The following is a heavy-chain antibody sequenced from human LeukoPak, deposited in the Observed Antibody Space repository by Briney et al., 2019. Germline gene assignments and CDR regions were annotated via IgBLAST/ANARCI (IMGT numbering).Heavy chain of an antibody. CDR1: GFTFSSYA. CDR2: ISYDGSNK. J-gene: IGHJ1*01. Sequence: PGGSLRLSCAASGFTFSSYAMHWVRQAPGKGLEWVAVISYDGSNKYYADSVKGRFTISRDNSKNTLYLQMNSLRAEDTAVYYCARAGYYDSSGYYSPHFQHWGQGTLVTVSS. D-gene: IGHD3-22*01. CDR3: ARAGYYDSSGYYSPHFQH. V-gene: IGHV3-30*04.